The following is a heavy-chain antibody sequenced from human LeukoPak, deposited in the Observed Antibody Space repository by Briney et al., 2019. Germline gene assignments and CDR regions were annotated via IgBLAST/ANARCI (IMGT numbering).Heavy chain of an antibody. D-gene: IGHD3-3*01. Sequence: GRSLLLSCAASGFTFDDYAMHWVRPAPGKGLEGVSGISWNSGSICYAVSVKGRFTISRDNAKNSLYLQMNSLRAEDTALYYCAKASDSLTYYDFWSGYYTSGVYYYYYMDAWGKGTTVTVSS. J-gene: IGHJ6*03. CDR2: ISWNSGSI. V-gene: IGHV3-9*01. CDR3: AKASDSLTYYDFWSGYYTSGVYYYYYMDA. CDR1: GFTFDDYA.